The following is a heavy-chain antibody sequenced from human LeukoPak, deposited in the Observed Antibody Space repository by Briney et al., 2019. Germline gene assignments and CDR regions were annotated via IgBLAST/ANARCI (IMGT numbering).Heavy chain of an antibody. D-gene: IGHD4-17*01. Sequence: SETLSLTCTVYGGSISSYYWSWIRQPPGKGLEWIGYIYYSGSTNYNPSLKSRVTISVDTSKNQFSLKLSSVTAADTAVYYCASYGDSGNYWGQGTLVTVSS. V-gene: IGHV4-59*01. CDR3: ASYGDSGNY. J-gene: IGHJ4*02. CDR1: GGSISSYY. CDR2: IYYSGST.